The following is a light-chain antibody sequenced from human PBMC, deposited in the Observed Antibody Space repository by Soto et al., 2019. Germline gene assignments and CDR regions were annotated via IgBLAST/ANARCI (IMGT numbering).Light chain of an antibody. V-gene: IGKV1-6*01. Sequence: AIQMTQSPSSLSASVGDRVTITCRASQGITDDLGWYQQRPGKAPKLLIYAASSLQSGVPSRFSGSGSGTDFTLTISSLQPEDFATYYCLQNFNFPWTFGLGTKVDIK. CDR2: AAS. CDR1: QGITDD. CDR3: LQNFNFPWT. J-gene: IGKJ1*01.